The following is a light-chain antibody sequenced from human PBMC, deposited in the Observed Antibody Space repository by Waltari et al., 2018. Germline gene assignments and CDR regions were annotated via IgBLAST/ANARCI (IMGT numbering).Light chain of an antibody. Sequence: QLVLTQSPSASASLGASVKLTCTLSSGHSSNIVAWLQQQPGKGPRFLMKVNSDGSHTKGDEIPDRFSGSSSGAELYLTISTVQSEDEAEYFCETGGHGTWVFGGGTKLNVL. V-gene: IGLV4-69*01. CDR2: VNSDGSH. CDR1: SGHSSNI. J-gene: IGLJ3*02. CDR3: ETGGHGTWV.